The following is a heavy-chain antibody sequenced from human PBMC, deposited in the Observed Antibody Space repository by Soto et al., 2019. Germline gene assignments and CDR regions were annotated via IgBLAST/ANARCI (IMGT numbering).Heavy chain of an antibody. CDR1: GFTFSDYY. CDR2: ISSSSSYT. D-gene: IGHD6-13*01. Sequence: GGSLRLSCAASGFTFSDYYMSWIRQAPGKGLEWVSYISSSSSYTNYADSVKGRFTISRDNAKNSLYLQMNSLRAEDTAVYYCARDKGYSSSFSSGYNGMDVWCQATTVTGS. CDR3: ARDKGYSSSFSSGYNGMDV. J-gene: IGHJ6*02. V-gene: IGHV3-11*06.